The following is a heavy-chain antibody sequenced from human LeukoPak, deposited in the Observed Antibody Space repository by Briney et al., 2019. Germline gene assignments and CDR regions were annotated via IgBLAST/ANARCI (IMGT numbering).Heavy chain of an antibody. J-gene: IGHJ3*02. CDR3: ARGRLSDRLWFGELQGAFDI. CDR1: GGSISSSSYY. Sequence: SETLSLTCTVSGGSISSSSYYWGWIRQPPGKGLEWIGSIYYSGSTYYNPSLKSRVTISVDTSKNQFSLKLSSVTAADTAVYYCARGRLSDRLWFGELQGAFDIWGQGTMVTVSS. D-gene: IGHD3-10*01. V-gene: IGHV4-39*07. CDR2: IYYSGST.